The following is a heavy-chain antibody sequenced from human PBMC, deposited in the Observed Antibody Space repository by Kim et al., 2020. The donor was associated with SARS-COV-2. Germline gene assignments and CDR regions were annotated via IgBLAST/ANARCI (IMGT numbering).Heavy chain of an antibody. D-gene: IGHD6-19*01. J-gene: IGHJ5*02. CDR1: GGSVSSGNYC. CDR3: ARGQEWLDP. V-gene: IGHV4-61*01. Sequence: SETLSLTCTISGGSVSSGNYCWSWIRQAPGKGLEWIAYICNTGSTNHNPSLKSRLTISIDTSKNQFSLKLTSVTAADTAVYYCARGQEWLDPWGQGTLVTVSS. CDR2: ICNTGST.